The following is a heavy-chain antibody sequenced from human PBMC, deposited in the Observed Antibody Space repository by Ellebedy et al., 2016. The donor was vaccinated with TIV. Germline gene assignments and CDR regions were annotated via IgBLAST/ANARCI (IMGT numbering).Heavy chain of an antibody. Sequence: MPSETLSLTCTVSGDSIRSYYWSWIRQPPGKGLEWIGYIYYSGSTNYNPSLKSRVTISIDTSKNQFSLKLSSVTAADTAVYYCARREGYYVSGSYYANWGQGTLVTVSS. V-gene: IGHV4-59*01. J-gene: IGHJ4*02. CDR2: IYYSGST. CDR3: ARREGYYVSGSYYAN. D-gene: IGHD3-10*01. CDR1: GDSIRSYY.